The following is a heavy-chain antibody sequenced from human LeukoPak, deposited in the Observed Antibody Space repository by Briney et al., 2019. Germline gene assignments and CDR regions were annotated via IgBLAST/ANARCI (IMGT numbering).Heavy chain of an antibody. D-gene: IGHD5-12*01. J-gene: IGHJ4*02. V-gene: IGHV1-2*02. CDR3: ARVGYSGYNSYFDY. Sequence: GASVKVSCKASGYTFTGYYMHWVRQAPGQGLEWMGWINPNSGGTNYAQKFQGRVTMTRDTSISTAYMELSRLRSDDTAVYYCARVGYSGYNSYFDYWGQGTLVTVSS. CDR1: GYTFTGYY. CDR2: INPNSGGT.